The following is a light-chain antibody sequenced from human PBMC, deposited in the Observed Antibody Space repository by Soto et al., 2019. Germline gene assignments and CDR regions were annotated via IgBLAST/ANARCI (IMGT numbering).Light chain of an antibody. CDR2: EVT. J-gene: IGLJ1*01. V-gene: IGLV2-14*01. CDR1: RTDIGGYNF. CDR3: SSYTGTNTYV. Sequence: QSALTQPASVSGSPGQSITISCIGTRTDIGGYNFVSWFQQNPGKAPKLIIFEVTNRTSGVSNCFSGSKSGNTASLTISGLQPPAEANYYCSSYTGTNTYVFGCETKVTV.